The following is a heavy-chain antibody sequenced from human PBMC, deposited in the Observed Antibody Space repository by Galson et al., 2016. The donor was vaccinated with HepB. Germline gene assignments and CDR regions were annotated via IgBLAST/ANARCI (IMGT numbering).Heavy chain of an antibody. J-gene: IGHJ4*02. Sequence: SVKVSCKASGYIFSNYHLHWVRQAPGQGLEWMGAINPSDITTNCAQKFQGRVTMTSDTATSTVYMELSRLRSDDTAVYYCARDRTVTTLLHYWGQGTLVTVSS. D-gene: IGHD4-17*01. V-gene: IGHV1-46*03. CDR1: GYIFSNYH. CDR3: ARDRTVTTLLHY. CDR2: INPSDITT.